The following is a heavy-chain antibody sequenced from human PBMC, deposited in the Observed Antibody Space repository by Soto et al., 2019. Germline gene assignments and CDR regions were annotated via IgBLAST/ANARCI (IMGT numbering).Heavy chain of an antibody. CDR3: AILPTTDAFDI. CDR2: IHYSGNT. CDR1: GGSISSYY. V-gene: IGHV4-59*01. D-gene: IGHD1-1*01. J-gene: IGHJ3*02. Sequence: SETLSLTCTVSGGSISSYYWTWIRQPPGKGLEWIGYIHYSGNTQYNPSVKGRFTISRHNSKNTLYLQMNSLRAEDTAVYYCAILPTTDAFDIWGQGTTVTVSS.